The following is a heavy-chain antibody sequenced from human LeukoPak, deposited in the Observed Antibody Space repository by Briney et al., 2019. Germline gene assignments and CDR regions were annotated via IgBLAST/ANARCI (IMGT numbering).Heavy chain of an antibody. CDR1: AFSLNAYN. V-gene: IGHV3-21*04. J-gene: IGHJ3*02. Sequence: GGSLRLSCAASAFSLNAYNMNWVRQAPGKGLEWVSSISYTGTYIYYADSVKGRFTISRDNSKNTLYLQMNSLRAEDTAVYYCAKVTYYDDAFDIWGQGTMVTVSS. D-gene: IGHD3-22*01. CDR3: AKVTYYDDAFDI. CDR2: ISYTGTYI.